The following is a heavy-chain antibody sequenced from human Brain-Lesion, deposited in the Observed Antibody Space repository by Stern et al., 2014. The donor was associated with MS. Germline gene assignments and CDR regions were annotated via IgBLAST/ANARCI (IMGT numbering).Heavy chain of an antibody. V-gene: IGHV4-61*02. CDR2: IHPSGSA. CDR3: ASGYRIFDY. CDR1: GGSISSGSAY. D-gene: IGHD5-18*01. Sequence: QVQLQESGPGLVKPSQTLSLTCTVSGGSISSGSAYWSWIRQPVGKGLEWIGRIHPSGSAFYTPSLKSRVTISTDTSMNQFSLELNSATAADTAIYYCASGYRIFDYWGQGIVVTVSS. J-gene: IGHJ4*02.